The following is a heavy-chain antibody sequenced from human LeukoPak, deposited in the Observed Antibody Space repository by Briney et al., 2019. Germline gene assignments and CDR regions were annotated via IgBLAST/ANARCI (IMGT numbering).Heavy chain of an antibody. CDR3: ARDHYDSSAYYRTFDY. D-gene: IGHD3-22*01. CDR1: GGSIGGHY. J-gene: IGHJ4*02. Sequence: SETLSLTCTVSGGSIGGHYWSWIRQPPGKGLEWIGYIYYSGSTDYNPSLKSRVTISVDTSKNQFSLQLSSVSVADTAVYYCARDHYDSSAYYRTFDYWGQGTLVTVSS. CDR2: IYYSGST. V-gene: IGHV4-59*11.